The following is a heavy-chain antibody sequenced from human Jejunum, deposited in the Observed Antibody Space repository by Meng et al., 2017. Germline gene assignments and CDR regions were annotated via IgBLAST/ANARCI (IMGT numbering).Heavy chain of an antibody. CDR2: IYHSGRS. D-gene: IGHD3-16*01. CDR1: GDSISSTSW. V-gene: IGHV4-4*02. CDR3: ARGVGDIRFGFDY. J-gene: IGHJ4*02. Sequence: QVTQKESDPGLVKPSGTLSLTCEVSGDSISSTSWWDWLRQPPGKGLEWIGEIYHSGRSNFIPSLKSRVSISLDESKNQFSLTLNSVTAADTAVYYCARGVGDIRFGFDYWGQGILVTVSS.